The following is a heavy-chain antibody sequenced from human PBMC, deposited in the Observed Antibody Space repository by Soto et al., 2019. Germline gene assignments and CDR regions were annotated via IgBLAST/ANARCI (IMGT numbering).Heavy chain of an antibody. D-gene: IGHD3-3*01. CDR2: IHYSGST. J-gene: IGHJ4*02. CDR1: GDSISTFY. V-gene: IGHV4-59*01. CDR3: ARVRSNLFDY. Sequence: SETLSLTCTVSGDSISTFYWSWIRQPPGKGLEWIGYIHYSGSTNYNPSLKSQVIISVDTSKNQFSLKLSSVTAADTTVYFCARVRSNLFDYWGQGTLVTVSS.